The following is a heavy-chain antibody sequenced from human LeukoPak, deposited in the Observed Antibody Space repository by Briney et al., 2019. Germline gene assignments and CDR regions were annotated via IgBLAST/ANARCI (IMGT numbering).Heavy chain of an antibody. J-gene: IGHJ6*04. CDR2: ISGNGVST. V-gene: IGHV3-23*01. CDR1: GFTVNSNY. CDR3: VASQGSLDV. Sequence: GGSLRLSCAASGFTVNSNYMNWVRQAPNRGMEWVSSISGNGVSTNYGDPVKGRFTISRDNSKNTLYLQMSSLRAEDTAVYYCVASQGSLDVWGKGTTVTVSS.